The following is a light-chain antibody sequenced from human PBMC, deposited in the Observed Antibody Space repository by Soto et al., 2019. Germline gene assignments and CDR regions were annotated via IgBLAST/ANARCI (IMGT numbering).Light chain of an antibody. CDR1: SSNIGNNY. Sequence: QSVLTQPPSVSAAPGQKVTISCSGSSSNIGNNYVSWYQQLPGTTPKLLIYDNNKRPSGIPDRFSGSKSGTSATLGITGLQTGDEADYYCGTWDSSLNIGVFGTGTKVTVL. V-gene: IGLV1-51*01. CDR2: DNN. CDR3: GTWDSSLNIGV. J-gene: IGLJ1*01.